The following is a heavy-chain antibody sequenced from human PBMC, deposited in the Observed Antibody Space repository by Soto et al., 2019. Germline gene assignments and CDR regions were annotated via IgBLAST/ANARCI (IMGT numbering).Heavy chain of an antibody. J-gene: IGHJ5*02. CDR3: ARGGEAAGTGGWFDP. D-gene: IGHD6-13*01. Sequence: SETLSLTCAVYGGSFSGYYWSWIRQPPGKGLEWIGEINYSGSTNYNPSLKSRVTISVDTSKNQFSLKLSSVTAADTAVYYCARGGEAAGTGGWFDPWGQGTLVTVSS. CDR2: INYSGST. CDR1: GGSFSGYY. V-gene: IGHV4-34*01.